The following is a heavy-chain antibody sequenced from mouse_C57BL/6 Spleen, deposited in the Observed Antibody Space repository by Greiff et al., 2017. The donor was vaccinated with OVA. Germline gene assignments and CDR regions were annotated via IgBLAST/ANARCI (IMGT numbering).Heavy chain of an antibody. CDR1: GFTFSDYG. Sequence: EVHLVESGGGLVKPGGSLKLSCAASGFTFSDYGMHWVRQAPEQGLEWVAYISSGSSTIYYADTVKGRFTISRDNAKNTLFLQMTSLRSEDTAMYYCARRAGSYAMDYWGQGTSVTVSS. CDR3: ARRAGSYAMDY. D-gene: IGHD4-1*01. CDR2: ISSGSSTI. J-gene: IGHJ4*01. V-gene: IGHV5-17*01.